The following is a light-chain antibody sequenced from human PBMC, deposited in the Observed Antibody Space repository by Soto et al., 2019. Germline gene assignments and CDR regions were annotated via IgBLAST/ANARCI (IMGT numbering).Light chain of an antibody. V-gene: IGLV2-14*01. Sequence: QSALTQPASVSGSPGQSITISCTGTSSDVGGYNYVSWYQQHPGKAPKLMIYEVSNRPSGVSNRFSGSKSGNTASLTISGLQAEHEADYYCSSYTSSSIDYVFGPGTKLTVL. CDR2: EVS. CDR1: SSDVGGYNY. CDR3: SSYTSSSIDYV. J-gene: IGLJ1*01.